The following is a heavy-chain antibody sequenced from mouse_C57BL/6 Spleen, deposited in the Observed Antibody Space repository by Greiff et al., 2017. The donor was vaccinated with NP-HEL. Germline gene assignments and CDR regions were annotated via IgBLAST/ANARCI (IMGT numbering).Heavy chain of an antibody. D-gene: IGHD1-1*01. CDR1: GYTFTNYW. CDR2: IYPGGGYT. CDR3: ARGGVVDYFDY. J-gene: IGHJ2*01. Sequence: VKVVESGAELVRPGTSVKMSCKASGYTFTNYWIGWAKQRPGHGLEWIGDIYPGGGYTNYNEKFKGKATLTADKSSSTAYMQFSSLTSEDSAIYYCARGGVVDYFDYWGQGTTLTVSS. V-gene: IGHV1-63*01.